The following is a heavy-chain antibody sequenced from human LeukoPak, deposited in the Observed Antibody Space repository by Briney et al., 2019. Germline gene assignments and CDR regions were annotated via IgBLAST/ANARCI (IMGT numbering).Heavy chain of an antibody. Sequence: KTSETLSLTCTVSGGSITSYYYTWIRQPPGKGLEWIGYIYYSGNTNYNPFLKSRVTMSLDMSKNQFSLRLTSVTAADTAVYYCAREDSGTSIDYWGQGTLVTVSS. V-gene: IGHV4-59*01. CDR3: AREDSGTSIDY. D-gene: IGHD1-26*01. CDR2: IYYSGNT. J-gene: IGHJ4*01. CDR1: GGSITSYY.